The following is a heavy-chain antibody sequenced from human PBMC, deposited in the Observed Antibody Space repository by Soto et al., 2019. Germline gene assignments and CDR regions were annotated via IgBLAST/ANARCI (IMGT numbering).Heavy chain of an antibody. CDR3: ARDRGYGSSNGGWNFDH. CDR2: INPKSGGT. Sequence: GASVKVSCKAAGYTFTGYYMHWVRQAPGQGLEWMGWINPKSGGTNYAQKFQGRVTMTRDTSISTAYMELSRLRSDDTAVYYCARDRGYGSSNGGWNFDHWGHGTLVTVSS. CDR1: GYTFTGYY. D-gene: IGHD2-2*01. J-gene: IGHJ4*01. V-gene: IGHV1-2*02.